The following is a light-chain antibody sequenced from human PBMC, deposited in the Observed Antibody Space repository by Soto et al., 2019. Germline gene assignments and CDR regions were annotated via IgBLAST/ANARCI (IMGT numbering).Light chain of an antibody. Sequence: VMTQSPATLSVSPGERATLSYRASQSVDISLAWYQQKPGQTPRLLIYGASSRATGIPARFSGSGSGTDFTLTISRLEPEDFAVYYCQQYGSSPITFGQGTRLEI. CDR3: QQYGSSPIT. CDR1: QSVDIS. V-gene: IGKV3-20*01. CDR2: GAS. J-gene: IGKJ5*01.